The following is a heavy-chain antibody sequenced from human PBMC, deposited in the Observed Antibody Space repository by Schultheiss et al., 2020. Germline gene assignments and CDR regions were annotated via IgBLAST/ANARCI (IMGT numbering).Heavy chain of an antibody. Sequence: SVKVSCKASGGTFSSYAISWVRQAPGQGLEWMGGIIPIFGTANYAQKFQGRVTITADESTSTAYMELSSLRSDDTAVYYCARHRRDGYRIFDYWGQGTLVTVSS. CDR2: IIPIFGTA. CDR3: ARHRRDGYRIFDY. J-gene: IGHJ4*02. V-gene: IGHV1-69*13. CDR1: GGTFSSYA. D-gene: IGHD5-24*01.